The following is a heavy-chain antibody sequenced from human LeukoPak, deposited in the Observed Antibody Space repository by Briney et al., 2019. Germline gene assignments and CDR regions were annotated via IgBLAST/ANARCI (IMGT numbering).Heavy chain of an antibody. V-gene: IGHV3-43D*03. D-gene: IGHD6-13*01. CDR2: ISWDGGST. J-gene: IGHJ4*02. CDR1: GLTFDDYA. Sequence: GGSLRLSCAASGLTFDDYAMHWVRQAPGKGLEWVSLISWDGGSTYYADSVKGRFTISRDNSKNSLYLQMNSLRAEDTALYYCAKDMGFSSSPIFDYWGQGTLVTVSS. CDR3: AKDMGFSSSPIFDY.